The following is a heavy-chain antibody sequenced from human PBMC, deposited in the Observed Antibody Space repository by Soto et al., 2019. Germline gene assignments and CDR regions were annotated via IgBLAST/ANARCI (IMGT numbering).Heavy chain of an antibody. CDR1: GFTFDDYA. D-gene: IGHD3-10*01. Sequence: EAQLVESGGGLVQPGRSLRLSCVASGFTFDDYAIHWVRQAPGKGLEWVSGISWNGAATGYADSVKGRFTISRDNAKNLPYLQMSRLRTEDTGINYRAKPPLYGSGFGRRGQGTLVTVSS. CDR3: AKPPLYGSGFGR. V-gene: IGHV3-9*01. J-gene: IGHJ4*02. CDR2: ISWNGAAT.